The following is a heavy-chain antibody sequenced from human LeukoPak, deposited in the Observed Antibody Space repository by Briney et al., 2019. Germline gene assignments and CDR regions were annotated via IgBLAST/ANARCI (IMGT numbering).Heavy chain of an antibody. V-gene: IGHV3-23*01. Sequence: GGSLRLSCEASGFTFSSHAMIWVRLAPGRGLEWVSSISDSGTTTHYADSVRGRFTISRDNSKNTLYLQMNSLGAEDTGVYYCAKDFTPDGIWDIDYWGRGTLITVSS. D-gene: IGHD1-14*01. J-gene: IGHJ4*02. CDR3: AKDFTPDGIWDIDY. CDR1: GFTFSSHA. CDR2: ISDSGTTT.